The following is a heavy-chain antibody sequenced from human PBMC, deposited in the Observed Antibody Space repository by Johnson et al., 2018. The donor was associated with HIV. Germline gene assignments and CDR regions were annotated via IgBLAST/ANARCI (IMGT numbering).Heavy chain of an antibody. D-gene: IGHD3-3*01. J-gene: IGHJ3*02. V-gene: IGHV3-66*01. Sequence: VQLVESGGGLVKPGGSLRLSCAASGFSFSDYYMSWIRQAPGKGLEWVSVISGSGGSTYYADSVKGRFTISRDNSKNTLYLQVNSLRAEDTAVYYCSRVEITIFGVDLGVDALDIWGQGTMVTVSS. CDR3: SRVEITIFGVDLGVDALDI. CDR2: ISGSGGST. CDR1: GFSFSDYY.